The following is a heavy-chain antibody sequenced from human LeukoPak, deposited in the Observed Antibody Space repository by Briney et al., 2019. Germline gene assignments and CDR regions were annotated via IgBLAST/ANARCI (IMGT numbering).Heavy chain of an antibody. J-gene: IGHJ3*02. V-gene: IGHV3-64D*06. Sequence: GGSLRLSCSASGFTFSSYAMHWVRQAPGKGLEYVSAISSNGGSTYYADSVKGRFTISRDNSKNTLYLQMSSLRAEDTAVYYCVKVIPVGATTPSAFDIWGQGTMVTVSS. CDR1: GFTFSSYA. CDR2: ISSNGGST. CDR3: VKVIPVGATTPSAFDI. D-gene: IGHD1-26*01.